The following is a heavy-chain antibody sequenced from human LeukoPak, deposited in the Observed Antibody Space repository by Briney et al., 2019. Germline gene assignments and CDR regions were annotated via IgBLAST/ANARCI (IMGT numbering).Heavy chain of an antibody. Sequence: ASVKVSCKASGYTFADYHIHWVRQAPGQGLEWMGWINPKNRGTNYAQKLQGRVTMTLDMSITTLYMELSRLTSDDTAVYYCARDEDRSPLNAFDVWGQGTMVTVSS. D-gene: IGHD6-19*01. V-gene: IGHV1-2*02. CDR3: ARDEDRSPLNAFDV. J-gene: IGHJ3*01. CDR1: GYTFADYH. CDR2: INPKNRGT.